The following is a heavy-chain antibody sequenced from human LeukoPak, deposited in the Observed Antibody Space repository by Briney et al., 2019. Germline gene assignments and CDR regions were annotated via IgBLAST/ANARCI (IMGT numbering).Heavy chain of an antibody. CDR3: ARDRVGYSSSWYPPPGTNINWFDP. Sequence: ASLSVSSTASGYTFTSYYMHWVRQAPGQGLERMGIINPSGGSTSYAQKFQGRVTMTRDMSTSTVYMELSSLRSEDTAVYYCARDRVGYSSSWYPPPGTNINWFDPWGQGTLVTVSS. V-gene: IGHV1-46*01. CDR1: GYTFTSYY. J-gene: IGHJ5*02. D-gene: IGHD6-13*01. CDR2: INPSGGST.